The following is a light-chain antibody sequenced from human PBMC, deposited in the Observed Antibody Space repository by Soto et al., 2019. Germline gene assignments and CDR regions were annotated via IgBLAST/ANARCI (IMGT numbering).Light chain of an antibody. J-gene: IGKJ4*01. Sequence: TQSPATLSVSRGERATLSCRASQSISSYLNWYQQKPGKAPKLLISAASSLQSGVPSRFSGSGSGTDFTLIISSLQTEDFATYYCQQSYSTPLTFGGGTKVDIK. CDR3: QQSYSTPLT. CDR2: AAS. CDR1: QSISSY. V-gene: IGKV1-39*01.